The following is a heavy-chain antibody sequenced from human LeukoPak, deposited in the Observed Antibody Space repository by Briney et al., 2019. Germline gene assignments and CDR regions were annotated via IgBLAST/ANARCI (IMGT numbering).Heavy chain of an antibody. CDR3: ARDTAAAGTIWFDP. CDR2: ISSSGSTI. Sequence: GGSLRLSCAASGFTFSSYEMNWVRQAPGKGLEWVSYISSSGSTIYYADSVKGRFTISRDNAKNSLYLQMNSLRAEDTAVYYCARDTAAAGTIWFDPWGQGTLVTVSS. CDR1: GFTFSSYE. J-gene: IGHJ5*02. V-gene: IGHV3-48*03. D-gene: IGHD6-13*01.